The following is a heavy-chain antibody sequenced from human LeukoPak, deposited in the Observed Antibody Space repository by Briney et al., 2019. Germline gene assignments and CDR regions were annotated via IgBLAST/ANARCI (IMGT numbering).Heavy chain of an antibody. Sequence: SETLSLTCTVSGVSSSSSYWSWIRQPPGKGLEWIGYIFYTGDSNHNPSFKSRVSISLDTSKDQISLKLSSVTAADTAVYYCARHRFASTFVSWGQGTLVTVSS. CDR1: GVSSSSSY. CDR2: IFYTGDS. V-gene: IGHV4-59*08. CDR3: ARHRFASTFVS. D-gene: IGHD2-2*01. J-gene: IGHJ4*02.